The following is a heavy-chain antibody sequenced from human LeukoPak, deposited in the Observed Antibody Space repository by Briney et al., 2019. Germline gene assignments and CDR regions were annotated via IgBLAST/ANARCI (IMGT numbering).Heavy chain of an antibody. V-gene: IGHV4-4*07. J-gene: IGHJ5*02. D-gene: IGHD6-19*01. CDR2: IYTSGST. Sequence: SETLSLTCTVSGGSISSYYWSWIRQPAGKGLEWIGRIYTSGSTNYNPSLKSRVTMSVDTSKNQFSLKLGSVTAADTAVYYCARVKVSGWFRGGVDWFDPWGQGTLVTVSS. CDR3: ARVKVSGWFRGGVDWFDP. CDR1: GGSISSYY.